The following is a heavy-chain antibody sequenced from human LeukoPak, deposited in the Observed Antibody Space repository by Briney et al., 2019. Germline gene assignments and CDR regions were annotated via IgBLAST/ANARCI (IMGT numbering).Heavy chain of an antibody. Sequence: ASVEVFCKASGYTFTSYDINWVRQATGQGLEWMGWMNPNSGNTGYAQKFQGRVTMTRNTSISTAYMELSSLRSEDTAVYYCARVPLRGNWFDPWGQGTLVTVSS. D-gene: IGHD4-17*01. V-gene: IGHV1-8*01. J-gene: IGHJ5*02. CDR1: GYTFTSYD. CDR3: ARVPLRGNWFDP. CDR2: MNPNSGNT.